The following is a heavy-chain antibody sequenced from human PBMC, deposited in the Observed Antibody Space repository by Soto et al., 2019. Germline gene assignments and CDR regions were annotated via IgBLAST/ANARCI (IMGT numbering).Heavy chain of an antibody. V-gene: IGHV4-31*03. CDR3: VRVGRSARCPVY. CDR1: GDSISSGDYH. D-gene: IGHD1-26*01. Sequence: SETLSLTCIVSGDSISSGDYHWSWIRQHPGKGLEWIGYIYYSGSTYYNPSLKSRVTISIDASENQFSLKLTSVTAADTAVYYFVRVGRSARCPVYWDTGTL. CDR2: IYYSGST. J-gene: IGHJ4*02.